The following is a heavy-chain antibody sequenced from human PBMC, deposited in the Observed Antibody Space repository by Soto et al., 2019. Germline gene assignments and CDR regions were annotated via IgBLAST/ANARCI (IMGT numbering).Heavy chain of an antibody. CDR3: AGITMIVVGAYGMDV. CDR1: GDTFTSYY. Sequence: GASVKVSCKAPGDTFTSYYLNWVRQAPGQGLEWMGVINPHGGSTKYAQKFQGRVIMTRDTSRSTVYMELSSLRSEDTAVYYCAGITMIVVGAYGMDVWGQGTTVTVSS. CDR2: INPHGGST. J-gene: IGHJ6*02. V-gene: IGHV1-46*01. D-gene: IGHD3-22*01.